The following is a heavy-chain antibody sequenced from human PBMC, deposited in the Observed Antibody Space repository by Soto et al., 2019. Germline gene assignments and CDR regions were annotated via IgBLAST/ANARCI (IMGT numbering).Heavy chain of an antibody. CDR2: IDPRDSYT. D-gene: IGHD4-17*01. CDR3: ARRGDYGDPPEDY. Sequence: EVQLVQSGAVMRKPGESLRISCKPSGYNFTSYWINWVRQMPGKGLEWMGRIDPRDSYTNYSPSFQGHVTISVDKSISTAYLQWSSLKASDTATYYWARRGDYGDPPEDYWGQGTLVTVSS. J-gene: IGHJ4*02. V-gene: IGHV5-10-1*01. CDR1: GYNFTSYW.